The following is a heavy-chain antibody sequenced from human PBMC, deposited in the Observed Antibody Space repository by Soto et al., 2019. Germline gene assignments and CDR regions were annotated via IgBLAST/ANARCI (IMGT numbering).Heavy chain of an antibody. D-gene: IGHD5-18*01. Sequence: QVQLVQSGAELKNTGASEKISCKTSGYTFTSYYLHWMRQAPGQGLEWMGIIYPTDRGASYTQNFQGRVTMTRDTSTSTVYMELSSLRSDDTAVYYCAREPPEGYNFDYWGQGTLVTVSS. V-gene: IGHV1-46*03. J-gene: IGHJ4*02. CDR1: GYTFTSYY. CDR2: IYPTDRGA. CDR3: AREPPEGYNFDY.